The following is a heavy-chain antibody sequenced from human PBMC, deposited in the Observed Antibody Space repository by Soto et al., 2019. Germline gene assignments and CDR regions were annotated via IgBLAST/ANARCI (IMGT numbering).Heavy chain of an antibody. V-gene: IGHV3-30*18. CDR1: GFTFSSYG. Sequence: GVSLRLSCAASGFTFSSYGMHWVRQAPGKGLEWVAVISYDGSNKYYADSVKGRFTISRDNSKNTLYLQMNSLRAEDTAVYYCAKLYYYDSSGYRNDSDYWGQGTLVTVSS. D-gene: IGHD3-22*01. CDR2: ISYDGSNK. J-gene: IGHJ4*02. CDR3: AKLYYYDSSGYRNDSDY.